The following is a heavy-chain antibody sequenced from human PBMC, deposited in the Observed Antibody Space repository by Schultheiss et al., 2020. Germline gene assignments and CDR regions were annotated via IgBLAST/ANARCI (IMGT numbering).Heavy chain of an antibody. Sequence: ASVKVSCKASGYTFTSYGISWVRQAPGQGLEWMGWINPNSGSTSYAQKFQGWVTMTRDTSISTAYMELSRLRSDDTAVYYCARSSSSWYADYYYGMDVWGQGTTVTVSS. CDR1: GYTFTSYG. J-gene: IGHJ6*02. D-gene: IGHD6-13*01. CDR3: ARSSSSWYADYYYGMDV. V-gene: IGHV1-2*04. CDR2: INPNSGST.